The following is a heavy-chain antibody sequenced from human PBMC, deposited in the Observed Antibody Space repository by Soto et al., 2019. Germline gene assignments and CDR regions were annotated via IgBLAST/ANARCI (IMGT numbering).Heavy chain of an antibody. D-gene: IGHD6-19*01. CDR2: MTRDTTTI. CDR1: GFRFSIYS. CDR3: ARSVEGHFDY. J-gene: IGHJ4*02. V-gene: IGHV3-48*02. Sequence: EVQLVESGGGLVQPGGSLRLSCAASGFRFSIYSMNWIRQAPGKGVEWSAYMTRDTTTIKYADSVKGRFNISRDNDNNLVYLQMNSLRDEDTAVYYCARSVEGHFDYWGQGTVVTVSA.